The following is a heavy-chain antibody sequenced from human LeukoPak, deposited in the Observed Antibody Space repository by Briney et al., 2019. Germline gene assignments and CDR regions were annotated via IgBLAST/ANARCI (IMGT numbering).Heavy chain of an antibody. Sequence: SETLSLTCTVSGGSISSSSYYWGWIRQPPGKGLEWIGSIYYSGSTYYNPSLKSRVTISVDTSKNQFSLKLSSVTAADTAVYYCASRDSATLYYMDVWGKGTTVTVSS. V-gene: IGHV4-39*01. CDR2: IYYSGST. CDR1: GGSISSSSYY. D-gene: IGHD1-26*01. CDR3: ASRDSATLYYMDV. J-gene: IGHJ6*03.